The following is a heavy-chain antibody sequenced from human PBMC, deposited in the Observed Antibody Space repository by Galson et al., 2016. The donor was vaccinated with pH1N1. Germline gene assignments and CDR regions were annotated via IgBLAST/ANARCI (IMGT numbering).Heavy chain of an antibody. V-gene: IGHV1-69*05. D-gene: IGHD1-26*01. CDR1: GGIFSSYA. CDR2: IIPAVGTT. J-gene: IGHJ3*02. Sequence: SVKVSCKASGGIFSSYAISWVRQAPGQGLEWMGRIIPAVGTTNLAQKFQGRVTLTTDEVKTTFYMELNSLRSDDTAVYYCASVGFERTSGTKGAFDIWGQGSMVTVSS. CDR3: ASVGFERTSGTKGAFDI.